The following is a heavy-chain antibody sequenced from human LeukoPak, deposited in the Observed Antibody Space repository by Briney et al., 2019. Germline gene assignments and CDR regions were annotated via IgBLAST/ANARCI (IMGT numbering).Heavy chain of an antibody. D-gene: IGHD6-6*01. CDR2: IRGGGGNT. Sequence: GGSLRLSCAASGFTFSSFAMSWVRQAPGKGLEWGSAIRGGGGNTYYADSVKGRFTISRDNSKNTLYLQMNSLRAEDTAVYYCAKDSYSSSAVTFDYWGQGTLVTVSS. V-gene: IGHV3-23*01. J-gene: IGHJ4*02. CDR1: GFTFSSFA. CDR3: AKDSYSSSAVTFDY.